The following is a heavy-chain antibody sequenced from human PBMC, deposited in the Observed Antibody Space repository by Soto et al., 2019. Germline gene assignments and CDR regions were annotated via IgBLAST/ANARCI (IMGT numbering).Heavy chain of an antibody. D-gene: IGHD4-4*01. CDR3: ARESTTRIYYYYGMDV. J-gene: IGHJ6*02. CDR2: ISYDGSNK. V-gene: IGHV3-30*03. Sequence: PGGSLRLSCAAPGFTFSSYGMHWVHQAPGKGLEWVAVISYDGSNKYYADSVKGRFTISRDNSKNTLYLQMNSLRAEDTAVYYCARESTTRIYYYYGMDVWGQGTTVTVSS. CDR1: GFTFSSYG.